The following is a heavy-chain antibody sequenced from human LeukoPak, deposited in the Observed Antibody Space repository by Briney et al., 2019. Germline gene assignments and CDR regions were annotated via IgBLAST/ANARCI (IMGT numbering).Heavy chain of an antibody. J-gene: IGHJ4*02. CDR3: ARDGGTTRQWLANDY. CDR2: IRKDGSNI. V-gene: IGHV3-30*02. Sequence: GGSLRLSCAASGFPFSVFGMHWVRQAPGKGLEWVAIIRKDGSNIYYADSVRGRFTISRDNSKNTLYLQMNSLRAEDTAVYYCARDGGTTRQWLANDYWGQGTLVTVSS. CDR1: GFPFSVFG. D-gene: IGHD6-19*01.